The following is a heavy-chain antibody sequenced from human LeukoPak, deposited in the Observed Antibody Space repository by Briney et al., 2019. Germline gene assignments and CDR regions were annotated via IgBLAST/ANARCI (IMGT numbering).Heavy chain of an antibody. V-gene: IGHV3-11*01. J-gene: IGHJ6*03. CDR1: GFTFSDYY. CDR2: ISSSGSTI. D-gene: IGHD3-10*01. CDR3: ARDHIFQDYYGSGKFYYYYMDV. Sequence: PGGSLRLSCAASGFTFSDYYMSWIRQAPGKGLEWVSYISSSGSTIYYADSVKGRFTISRDNAKNSLYLQMNSLRAEDTAVYYCARDHIFQDYYGSGKFYYYYMDVWGKGTTVTISS.